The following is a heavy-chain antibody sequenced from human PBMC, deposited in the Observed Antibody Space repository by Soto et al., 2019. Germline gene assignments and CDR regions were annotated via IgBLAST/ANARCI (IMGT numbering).Heavy chain of an antibody. CDR3: AKDSSRSSGYYYYGRDA. J-gene: IGHJ6*01. CDR2: ISGSGGST. Sequence: EVQLLESGGGLVQPGGSLRLSCAASGFTFSSYAMSWVRQAPGKGLEWVSAISGSGGSTYYADSVKGRFTISRHNSKNTRYLPMNSLKEEVTAVYYCAKDSSRSSGYYYYGRDAWGPGTTVNGSS. D-gene: IGHD2-15*01. V-gene: IGHV3-23*01. CDR1: GFTFSSYA.